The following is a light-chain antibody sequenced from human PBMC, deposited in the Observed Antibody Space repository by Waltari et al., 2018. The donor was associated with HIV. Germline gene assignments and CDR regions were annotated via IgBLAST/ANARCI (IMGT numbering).Light chain of an antibody. V-gene: IGKV3-15*01. CDR3: QHYNNWPPWT. J-gene: IGKJ1*01. CDR2: SAS. Sequence: EIVMTQSPATLSVSLGERATLSCRASQSVSTNLAWYQQKPGQAPRLLIYSASNRATDIPARFSGSGSGTDFTLTISSLQSEDFAVYYCQHYNNWPPWTFGQGTKVEIK. CDR1: QSVSTN.